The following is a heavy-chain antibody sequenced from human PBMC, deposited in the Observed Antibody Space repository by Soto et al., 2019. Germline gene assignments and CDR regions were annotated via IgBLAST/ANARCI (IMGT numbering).Heavy chain of an antibody. Sequence: SQTLSLTCAISGDSVSSNSSSWNWIRQSPSRGLEWLGRTYYRSKWYNDYAVSVKSRITINPDTSKNQFSLQLNSVTPEDTAVYYCARVVMSPAVAPFDYWGQGTLVTVSS. CDR1: GDSVSSNSSS. CDR2: TYYRSKWYN. D-gene: IGHD6-19*01. CDR3: ARVVMSPAVAPFDY. J-gene: IGHJ4*02. V-gene: IGHV6-1*01.